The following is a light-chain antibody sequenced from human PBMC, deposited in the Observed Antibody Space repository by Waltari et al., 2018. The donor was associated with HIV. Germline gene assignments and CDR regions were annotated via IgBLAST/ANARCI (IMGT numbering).Light chain of an antibody. CDR2: NVS. CDR1: SRDVGVYNS. V-gene: IGLV2-14*01. Sequence: ALTQSASVSGSPGQSTTISCTGPSRDVGVYNSVSWYQQHPGKAPKLVIYNVSNRPSGVSNRFSGSKSGNTASLTISGLQAEDEAEYYCSSYTSSNTVIFGGGTRVTVL. CDR3: SSYTSSNTVI. J-gene: IGLJ2*01.